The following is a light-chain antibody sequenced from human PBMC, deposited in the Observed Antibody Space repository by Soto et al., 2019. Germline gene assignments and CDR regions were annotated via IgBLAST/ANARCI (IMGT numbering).Light chain of an antibody. V-gene: IGKV1-39*01. CDR3: QQGYSSAIT. CDR1: QSISSY. CDR2: AAS. Sequence: DIQMTQSPSSLSASVGDRVTITFRASQSISSYLNWYQQKPGKAPKLLIYAASSLQSGVPSRFSGSGSGTDFTLTISSLQPEDFATYYCQQGYSSAITFGQGTRLEIK. J-gene: IGKJ5*01.